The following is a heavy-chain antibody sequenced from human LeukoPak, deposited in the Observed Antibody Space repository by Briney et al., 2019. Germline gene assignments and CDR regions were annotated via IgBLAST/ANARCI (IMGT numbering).Heavy chain of an antibody. CDR2: IRRKASGGTT. Sequence: AGGSRRLSCATSGFNFGDSDMTWVRQAPGKGLEWVGFIRRKASGGTTYYAESVRGRFTISRDDSQSIAYLQMNSLRSEDTAMYYCSRDLSCGYWGQGTLVTVSS. D-gene: IGHD2/OR15-2a*01. J-gene: IGHJ4*02. V-gene: IGHV3-49*04. CDR3: SRDLSCGY. CDR1: GFNFGDSD.